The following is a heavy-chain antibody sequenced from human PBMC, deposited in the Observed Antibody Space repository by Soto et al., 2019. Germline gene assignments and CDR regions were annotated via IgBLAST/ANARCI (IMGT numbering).Heavy chain of an antibody. V-gene: IGHV3-23*01. CDR2: ISGSAATT. D-gene: IGHD3-22*01. J-gene: IGHJ4*02. Sequence: EVQLLESGGGLVQPGGSLRLSCAASGFTFSSYAMNWVRQAPGKGLEWVSAISGSAATTHFADSVKGRFTISRDNYKKTLNLQMNTLSAEDTPVYDCAGERSYYDSSGSYSPPYWGKGTLVTVSS. CDR1: GFTFSSYA. CDR3: AGERSYYDSSGSYSPPY.